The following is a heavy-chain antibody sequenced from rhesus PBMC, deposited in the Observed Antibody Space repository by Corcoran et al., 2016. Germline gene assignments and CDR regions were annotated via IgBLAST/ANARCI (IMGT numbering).Heavy chain of an antibody. CDR1: GFTFGSYA. V-gene: IGHV1-198*02. D-gene: IGHD5-42*01. J-gene: IGHJ2*01. CDR2: IIPLVGIT. Sequence: QVQLVQSGAEVKKPGASVKVSCKASGFTFGSYAISWVRQAPGQGLEWIGVIIPLVGITNYAGKFQGRCTITADPSTSTAYMELSSRRSEDTSVYYCARAHRGYWYFDRWGPGTPITISS. CDR3: ARAHRGYWYFDR.